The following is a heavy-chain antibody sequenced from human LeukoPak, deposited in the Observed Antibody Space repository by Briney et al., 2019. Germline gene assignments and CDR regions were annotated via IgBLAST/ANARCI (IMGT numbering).Heavy chain of an antibody. Sequence: ASVKVSCKASGYTFTSYDINWVRQATGQGLEWMGWMNPNSGNTGYAQKFQGRVTMTRNTSISTAYMELSSLRSEDTAMYYCARVTRVVPSTLCYFDYWGQGTLVTVSS. V-gene: IGHV1-8*01. D-gene: IGHD2-2*01. CDR1: GYTFTSYD. CDR3: ARVTRVVPSTLCYFDY. J-gene: IGHJ4*02. CDR2: MNPNSGNT.